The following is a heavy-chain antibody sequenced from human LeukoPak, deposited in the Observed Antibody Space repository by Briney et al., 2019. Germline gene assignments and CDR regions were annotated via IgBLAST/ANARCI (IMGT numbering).Heavy chain of an antibody. Sequence: SETLSLTCTVSGGSISSYYWSWIRQPPGKGLEWIGYIYYSGSTNYNPSLKSRVTISVDTSKNQFSLKLSSVTAADTAAYYCARYPLGMWDGGSLDYWGQGTLVTVSS. CDR2: IYYSGST. D-gene: IGHD1-26*01. CDR1: GGSISSYY. J-gene: IGHJ4*02. CDR3: ARYPLGMWDGGSLDY. V-gene: IGHV4-59*01.